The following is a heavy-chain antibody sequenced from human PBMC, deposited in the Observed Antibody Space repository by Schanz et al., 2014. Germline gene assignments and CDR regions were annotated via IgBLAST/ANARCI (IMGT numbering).Heavy chain of an antibody. D-gene: IGHD6-13*01. V-gene: IGHV3-21*05. Sequence: EVQLVESGGGLVKPGGSLRLSCAASGFTFSNYSMNWVRQAPGKGLEWVSYISSSSSYTNYADSVKGRFTTSRDNGKKSMYLQMNSLRAEDTAVYYCARLDSSSWYPRYWGQGTLVTVSS. CDR3: ARLDSSSWYPRY. CDR2: ISSSSSYT. J-gene: IGHJ4*02. CDR1: GFTFSNYS.